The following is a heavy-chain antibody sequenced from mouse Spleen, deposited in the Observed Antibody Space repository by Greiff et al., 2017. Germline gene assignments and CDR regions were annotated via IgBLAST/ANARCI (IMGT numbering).Heavy chain of an antibody. D-gene: IGHD2-13*01. Sequence: VQLQQPGAELVKPGTSVKLSCKASGYNFTSYWINWVKLRPGQGLEWIGDIYPGSGSTNYNEKFKSKATLTVDTSSSTAYMQLSSLTSEDTAIYYCARYGDYEEVDYWGQGTTLTVSS. CDR2: IYPGSGST. J-gene: IGHJ2*01. V-gene: IGHV1-55*01. CDR1: GYNFTSYW. CDR3: ARYGDYEEVDY.